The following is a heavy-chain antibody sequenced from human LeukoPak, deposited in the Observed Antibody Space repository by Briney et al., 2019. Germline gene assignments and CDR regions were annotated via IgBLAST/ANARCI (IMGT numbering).Heavy chain of an antibody. Sequence: GASVKVSCKASGGTFISYEISWVRQAPGQGLEWMGGITPMFGIAKYAQKFQGRVTISAVESMSTVHMELSSLRSEDTAKYYCARGWLADSTVVTPYNYWGQGTVVTVSS. CDR1: GGTFISYE. V-gene: IGHV1-69*13. J-gene: IGHJ4*02. CDR3: ARGWLADSTVVTPYNY. CDR2: ITPMFGIA. D-gene: IGHD4-23*01.